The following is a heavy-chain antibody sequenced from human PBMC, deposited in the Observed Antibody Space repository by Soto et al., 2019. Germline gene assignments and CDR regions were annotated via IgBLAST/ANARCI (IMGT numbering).Heavy chain of an antibody. J-gene: IGHJ4*02. CDR3: AKDRGSADYGGSDFDY. CDR2: IKSKTDGGTI. Sequence: EVQLVESGGGLVKPGGSLRLSCAASGVTFSDAWMSWVRQSPGMGLEWVGRIKSKTDGGTIDYAAPVKGRFTISRDDSKNTLYLQMNSLRVEDTAVYYCAKDRGSADYGGSDFDYWGQGTLVTVSS. CDR1: GVTFSDAW. V-gene: IGHV3-15*01. D-gene: IGHD4-17*01.